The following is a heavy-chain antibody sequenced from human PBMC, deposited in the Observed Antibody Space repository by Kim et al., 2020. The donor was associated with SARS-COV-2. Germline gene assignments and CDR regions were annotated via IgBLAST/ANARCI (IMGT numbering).Heavy chain of an antibody. J-gene: IGHJ5*02. CDR1: GGSISSGGYS. CDR3: ARAPGQWLAGGDYWFDP. D-gene: IGHD6-19*01. V-gene: IGHV4-31*03. Sequence: SETLSLTCTVSGGSISSGGYSLSWTREYPGKGREWIGYIDYSGSTYYNPSLKSRVTISVDTSKNQFSLKLSSVTAADTAVYYCARAPGQWLAGGDYWFDPWGQGTLVTVSS. CDR2: IDYSGST.